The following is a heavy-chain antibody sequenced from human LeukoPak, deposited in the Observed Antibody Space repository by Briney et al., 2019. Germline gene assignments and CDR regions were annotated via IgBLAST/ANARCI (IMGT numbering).Heavy chain of an antibody. Sequence: GESLKISCKGSGYSFTSYWIGWVRQMPGKGLEWMGIIYPGDSDTRYSPSFQGQVTISADKSIRTAYLQWSSLKASDTAMYYCVRQGDGSGSYYSHLDYWGQGTLVTVSS. CDR2: IYPGDSDT. J-gene: IGHJ4*02. D-gene: IGHD3-10*01. CDR3: VRQGDGSGSYYSHLDY. CDR1: GYSFTSYW. V-gene: IGHV5-51*01.